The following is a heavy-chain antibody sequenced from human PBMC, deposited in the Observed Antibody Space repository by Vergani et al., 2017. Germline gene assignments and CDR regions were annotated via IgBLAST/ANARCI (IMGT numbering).Heavy chain of an antibody. V-gene: IGHV3-30*18. CDR2: ISYYGDTT. Sequence: HVQMVESGGGVVQPGRSLRLSCAVSGFRFSDYGMHWVRQAPGRGLEWVSRISYYGDTTYYEDSVKCRFPISRDNSKNTLFLQMHSLRVEDTALYYCAKFPLNITTPDRGDFWGQGSLVTVSA. J-gene: IGHJ4*02. D-gene: IGHD1-1*01. CDR1: GFRFSDYG. CDR3: AKFPLNITTPDRGDF.